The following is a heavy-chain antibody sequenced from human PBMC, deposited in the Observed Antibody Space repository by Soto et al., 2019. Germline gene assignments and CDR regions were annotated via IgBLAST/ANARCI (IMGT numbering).Heavy chain of an antibody. D-gene: IGHD6-13*01. Sequence: QLQLQESGSGLVKPSQTLSLTCAVSGGSISSGGYSWSWIRQPPGKGLEWIGYSYHSGSTYYNPSPKSRVTISVDRSKNQFSLKLSSVTAADTAVYYCASGQQLVRNYWGQGTLVTVSS. J-gene: IGHJ4*02. V-gene: IGHV4-30-2*01. CDR1: GGSISSGGYS. CDR2: SYHSGST. CDR3: ASGQQLVRNY.